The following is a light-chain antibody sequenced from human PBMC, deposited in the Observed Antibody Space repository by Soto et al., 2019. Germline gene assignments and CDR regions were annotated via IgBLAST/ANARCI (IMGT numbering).Light chain of an antibody. V-gene: IGKV3-20*01. CDR1: QSVSSSY. J-gene: IGKJ2*01. CDR2: GAS. CDR3: QQYGDT. Sequence: EIVLTQSPGTLSLSPGERATLSCRASQSVSSSYLAWYQQKPGQAPRLLIYGASSRATGIPDRFSGSGSGTDFTLTISRLEPEDFAVYYCQQYGDTFGQGTKLKIK.